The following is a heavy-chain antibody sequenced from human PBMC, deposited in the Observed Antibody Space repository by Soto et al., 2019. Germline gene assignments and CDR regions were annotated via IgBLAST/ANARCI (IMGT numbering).Heavy chain of an antibody. D-gene: IGHD3-22*01. CDR3: AGDPDSHYNDSHASSYP. CDR1: GGTFSTYT. V-gene: IGHV1-69*04. J-gene: IGHJ5*02. CDR2: IIPIIGII. Sequence: GASVKVSCKASGGTFSTYTITWVRQAPGRMGRIIPIIGIINYAQKFQGRVTITADKFTGTAYMELTRLRSDDTAVYYCAGDPDSHYNDSHASSYPWGQGTLVTVSS.